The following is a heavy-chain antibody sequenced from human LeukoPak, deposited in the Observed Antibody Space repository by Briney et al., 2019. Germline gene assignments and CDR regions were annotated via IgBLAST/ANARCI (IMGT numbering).Heavy chain of an antibody. Sequence: PSETLSLTCTVSGGSISSYYWSWIRQPPGKGLEWIGYIYYSGSTNYNPSLKSRVTISVDTSKNQFSLKLSTVTAADTAVYYCARVGREYDILTGYYSGYFDYWGQGTLVTVSS. V-gene: IGHV4-59*01. J-gene: IGHJ4*02. CDR1: GGSISSYY. CDR3: ARVGREYDILTGYYSGYFDY. CDR2: IYYSGST. D-gene: IGHD3-9*01.